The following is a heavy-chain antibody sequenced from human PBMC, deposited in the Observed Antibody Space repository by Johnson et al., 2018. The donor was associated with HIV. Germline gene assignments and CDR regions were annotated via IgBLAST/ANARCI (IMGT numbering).Heavy chain of an antibody. V-gene: IGHV3-66*02. J-gene: IGHJ3*02. CDR3: ARVSLAYSYGYDAFDI. Sequence: MQLVEFGGGLVQPGGSLRLSCAGSGISVTRNYMSWVRQAPGKGLEWVSLIYSGDNTKYADSVKGRFTLSRDNSKNTLFLQMNSLRPEDTAVYYCARVSLAYSYGYDAFDIWGQGTRVTVSS. D-gene: IGHD5-18*01. CDR1: GISVTRNY. CDR2: IYSGDNT.